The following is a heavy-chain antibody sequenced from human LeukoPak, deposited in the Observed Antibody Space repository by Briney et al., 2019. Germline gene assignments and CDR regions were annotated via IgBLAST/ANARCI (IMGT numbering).Heavy chain of an antibody. CDR2: IYYSGST. V-gene: IGHV4-59*01. D-gene: IGHD4-17*01. CDR1: GGSISSYY. J-gene: IGHJ4*02. Sequence: PSETLSLTCTVSGGSISSYYWSWIRQPPGKGLEWIGYIYYSGSTNYNPSLKGRVTISVDTSKNQFSLKLSSVTAADTAVYYCARDRDGDYFDYWGQGTLVTVSS. CDR3: ARDRDGDYFDY.